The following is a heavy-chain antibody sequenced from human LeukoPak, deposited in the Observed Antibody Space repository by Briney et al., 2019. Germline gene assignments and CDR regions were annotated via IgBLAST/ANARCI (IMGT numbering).Heavy chain of an antibody. Sequence: SETLSLTCTVSGGSICSGSYYWSWIRQPAGKGLEWIGRIYTSGSTNYNPSLKSRVTISVDTSKNQFSLKLSSVTAADTAVYYCARDSLVEMATITDYWGQGTLVTVSS. CDR1: GGSICSGSYY. CDR2: IYTSGST. J-gene: IGHJ4*02. CDR3: ARDSLVEMATITDY. D-gene: IGHD5-24*01. V-gene: IGHV4-61*02.